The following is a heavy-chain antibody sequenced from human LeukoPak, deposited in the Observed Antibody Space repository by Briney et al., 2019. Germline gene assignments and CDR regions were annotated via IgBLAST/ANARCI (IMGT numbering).Heavy chain of an antibody. Sequence: EASVKVSCKASGYTFTGYYMHWVRQAPGQGLEWMGWINPNSGGTNYAQKFQGRVTKTRDTSISTAYMELSRLRSDDTAVYYCARDLRNYYDSSGYYYFDYWGQGTLVTVSS. J-gene: IGHJ4*02. CDR1: GYTFTGYY. CDR2: INPNSGGT. CDR3: ARDLRNYYDSSGYYYFDY. V-gene: IGHV1-2*02. D-gene: IGHD3-22*01.